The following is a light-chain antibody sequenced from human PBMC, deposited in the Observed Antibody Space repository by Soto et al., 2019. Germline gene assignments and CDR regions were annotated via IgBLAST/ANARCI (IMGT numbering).Light chain of an antibody. J-gene: IGLJ3*02. CDR3: QTWSTDIRV. V-gene: IGLV4-69*01. CDR2: LNSDVSH. Sequence: QLVLTQPPSASASLGASVKLTCTLSSGHNSYAIAWHQQQPEKGPRYLMKLNSDVSHSKGDGIPYRFSGSSSGAERYLTISRLQSDDEADYYCQTWSTDIRVFGGGTKPTVL. CDR1: SGHNSYA.